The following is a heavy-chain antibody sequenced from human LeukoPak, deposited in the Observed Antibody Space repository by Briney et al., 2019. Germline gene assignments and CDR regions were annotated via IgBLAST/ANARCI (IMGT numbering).Heavy chain of an antibody. Sequence: GGSLRLSCAASGFTVNYITWVRQAPGKGLEWVSVIYADSSTYYPDSVKGRFTVSRDNSKKTLYLQMNSLRAEDTVVYYCAGRYCGGGTCSSAFDIWGQGTMVTVSS. CDR1: GFTVNY. CDR2: IYADSST. D-gene: IGHD2-15*01. J-gene: IGHJ3*02. CDR3: AGRYCGGGTCSSAFDI. V-gene: IGHV3-53*01.